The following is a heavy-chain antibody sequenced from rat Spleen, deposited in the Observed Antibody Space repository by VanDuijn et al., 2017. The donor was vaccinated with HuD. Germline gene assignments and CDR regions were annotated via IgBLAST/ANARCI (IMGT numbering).Heavy chain of an antibody. CDR1: GFTFNNYW. J-gene: IGHJ3*01. CDR3: ARGRDWFAY. Sequence: EVQLVESGGGLVQPGNSLKLSCVASGFTFNNYWMTWIRQAPGKGLEWVASISNSGGSIYYPDSVKGRFTISRDNAKSTLYLQMDSLRSEDTATYYCARGRDWFAYWGQGTLVTVSS. CDR2: ISNSGGSI. D-gene: IGHD4-3*01. V-gene: IGHV5-31*01.